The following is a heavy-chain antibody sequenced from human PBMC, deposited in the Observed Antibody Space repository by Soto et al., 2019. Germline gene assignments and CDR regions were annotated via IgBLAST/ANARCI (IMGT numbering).Heavy chain of an antibody. V-gene: IGHV3-21*01. D-gene: IGHD3-3*01. CDR3: ARENYDFWSGYKPVYYYYYMDV. CDR1: GFTFSSYS. Sequence: GGSLRLSCAASGFTFSSYSMNWVRQAPGKGLEWVSSISSSSSYIYYADSVKGRFTISRDNAKNSLYLQMNSLRAEDTAVYYCARENYDFWSGYKPVYYYYYMDVWGKGTTVTVSS. CDR2: ISSSSSYI. J-gene: IGHJ6*03.